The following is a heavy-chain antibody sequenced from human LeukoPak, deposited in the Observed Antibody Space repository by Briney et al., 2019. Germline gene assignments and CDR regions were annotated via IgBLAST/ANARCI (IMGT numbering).Heavy chain of an antibody. J-gene: IGHJ6*02. CDR3: AKDSRGAIRYYYGMDV. Sequence: GGSLRLSCAASGFTLSSYVMNWVRQAPGKGLEWVSAISGSGGSTYYADSVKGRFTISRDNSKNTLYLQMNSLRAEDTAVYYCAKDSRGAIRYYYGMDVWGQGTTVTVSS. D-gene: IGHD3-10*01. CDR1: GFTLSSYV. CDR2: ISGSGGST. V-gene: IGHV3-23*01.